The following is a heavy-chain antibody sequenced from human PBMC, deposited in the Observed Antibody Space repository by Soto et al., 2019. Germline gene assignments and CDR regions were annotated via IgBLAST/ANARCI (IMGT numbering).Heavy chain of an antibody. CDR1: VFTFSSYA. V-gene: IGHV3-23*01. D-gene: IGHD6-19*01. J-gene: IGHJ4*02. CDR3: AKAGGIAVPGSHLDY. CDR2: ISGSGGST. Sequence: EVQLLESGGGSVQPGGSLRLSCATSVFTFSSYAMSWVRQAPGKGLEWVSAISGSGGSTNYADSAEGRFTISRDNSKNTLYLQMRSLRAEDTAVYYCAKAGGIAVPGSHLDYWGQGTLVTVSS.